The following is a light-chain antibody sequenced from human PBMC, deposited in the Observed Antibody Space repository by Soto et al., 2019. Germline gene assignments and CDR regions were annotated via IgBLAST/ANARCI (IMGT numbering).Light chain of an antibody. CDR2: KAS. J-gene: IGKJ5*01. CDR3: QQYSTYPIT. CDR1: QSVTTW. V-gene: IGKV1-5*03. Sequence: DIHMTQSPSTLSASVGDRVTITCRASQSVTTWLAWYQQKPGKAPKLLIYKASNLESGLPSRFTGSGSGTEFTLTNSSLQSDDFATYYCQQYSTYPITVGQGTRLEIK.